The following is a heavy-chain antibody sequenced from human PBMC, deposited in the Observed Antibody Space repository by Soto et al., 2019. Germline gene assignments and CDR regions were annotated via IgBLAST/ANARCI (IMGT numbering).Heavy chain of an antibody. CDR3: AASIFYYGMDV. Sequence: ESLKISCKGSGYTFTNYWIGWVRQMPGKGLEWMGIIHPGDSDTKYNPSFQGQVTISADKSITTTYLRWTSLKASDTAIYYCAASIFYYGMDVWGQGTTVTVSS. CDR1: GYTFTNYW. CDR2: IHPGDSDT. J-gene: IGHJ6*02. V-gene: IGHV5-51*01.